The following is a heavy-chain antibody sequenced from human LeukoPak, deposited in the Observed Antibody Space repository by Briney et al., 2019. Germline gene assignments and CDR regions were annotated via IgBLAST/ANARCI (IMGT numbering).Heavy chain of an antibody. D-gene: IGHD2-21*02. V-gene: IGHV3-48*03. CDR3: ARGAYCPRIGFCGGDLDS. J-gene: IGHJ4*02. CDR2: IGSSGSDI. CDR1: RFTFSIYE. Sequence: PGGSLRLSCAASRFTFSIYEMNWVRQAPGKGLEWVSYIGSSGSDIYYADSVKGRLSISRDNAKNSLSLQMNSLRAEDTAVYFCARGAYCPRIGFCGGDLDSWGQGTLVTVSS.